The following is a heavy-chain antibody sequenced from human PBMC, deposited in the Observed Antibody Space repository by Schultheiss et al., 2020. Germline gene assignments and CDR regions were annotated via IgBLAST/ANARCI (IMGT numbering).Heavy chain of an antibody. CDR1: GGSINIDY. CDR3: ARGEASATIDY. V-gene: IGHV4-59*01. CDR2: IYSSGTT. D-gene: IGHD1/OR15-1a*01. J-gene: IGHJ4*02. Sequence: SETLSLTCYVSGGSINIDYWTWIRQPPGKGLEWIGYIYSSGTTRYNPSLKSRVTISIDASKNQFSLTLTSVTAADTAVYYCARGEASATIDYWGQGTLVTVSS.